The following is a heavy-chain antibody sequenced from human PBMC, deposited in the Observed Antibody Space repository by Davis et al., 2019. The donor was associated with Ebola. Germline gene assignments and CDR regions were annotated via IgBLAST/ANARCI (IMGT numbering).Heavy chain of an antibody. CDR1: GGSISSYY. CDR3: AREKALGNGSYLKDYYYGMDV. J-gene: IGHJ6*02. CDR2: IYTSGST. D-gene: IGHD1-26*01. Sequence: PSETLSLTCTVSGGSISSYYWSWIRQPAGKGLGWIGRIYTSGSTNYNPSLKSRVTMSVDTSKNQFSLKLSSVTAADTAVYYCAREKALGNGSYLKDYYYGMDVWGQGTTVTVSS. V-gene: IGHV4-4*07.